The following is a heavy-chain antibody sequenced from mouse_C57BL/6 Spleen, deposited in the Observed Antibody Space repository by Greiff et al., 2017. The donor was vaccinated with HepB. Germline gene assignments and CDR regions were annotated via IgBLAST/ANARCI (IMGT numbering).Heavy chain of an antibody. V-gene: IGHV1-64*01. CDR3: ARYPAQATWFAY. CDR2: IHPNSGST. D-gene: IGHD3-2*02. Sequence: VQLQQPGAELVKPGASVKLSCKASGYTFTSYWMHWVKQRPGQGLEWIGMIHPNSGSTNYNEKFKSKATLTVDKSSSTAYTQLSSLTSEDSAVYYCARYPAQATWFAYWGQGTLVTVSA. CDR1: GYTFTSYW. J-gene: IGHJ3*01.